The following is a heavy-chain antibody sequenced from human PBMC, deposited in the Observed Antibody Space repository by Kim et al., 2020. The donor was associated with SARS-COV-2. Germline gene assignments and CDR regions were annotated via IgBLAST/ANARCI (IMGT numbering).Heavy chain of an antibody. V-gene: IGHV3-30*18. CDR2: ISYDGSNK. CDR1: GFTFSSYG. J-gene: IGHJ4*02. CDR3: AKDPSFDY. Sequence: GGSLRLSCAASGFTFSSYGMHWVRQAPGKGLEWVAVISYDGSNKYYADSVKGRFTISRDNSKNTLYLQMNSLRAEDTAVYYCAKDPSFDYWGQGTLVTVSS.